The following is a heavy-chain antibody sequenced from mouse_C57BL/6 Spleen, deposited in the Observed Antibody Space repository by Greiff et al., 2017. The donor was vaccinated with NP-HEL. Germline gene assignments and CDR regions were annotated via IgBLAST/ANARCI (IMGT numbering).Heavy chain of an antibody. CDR2: INPYNGDT. CDR1: GYSFTGYF. D-gene: IGHD2-12*01. Sequence: EVQLVESGPELVKPGDSVKISCKASGYSFTGYFMNWVMQSHGKSLEWIGRINPYNGDTFYNQKFKGKATLTVDKSSSTAHMELRSLTSEDSAVYYCARSPPYALDYWGQGTTLTVSS. CDR3: ARSPPYALDY. J-gene: IGHJ2*01. V-gene: IGHV1-20*01.